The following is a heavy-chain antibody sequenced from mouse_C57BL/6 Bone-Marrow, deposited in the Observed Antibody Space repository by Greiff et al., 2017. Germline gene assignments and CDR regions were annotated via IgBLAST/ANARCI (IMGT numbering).Heavy chain of an antibody. V-gene: IGHV14-2*01. CDR3: ALHGYLYAMDY. J-gene: IGHJ4*01. Sequence: SGAELVKPGASVKLSCTASGFNIKDYYMPWVKQRTEQGLEWIGRIDPEDGETKYAPKFQGKATITADTSSNTAYLQLSSLTSEDTAVYYCALHGYLYAMDYWGQGTSVTVSS. D-gene: IGHD2-2*01. CDR2: IDPEDGET. CDR1: GFNIKDYY.